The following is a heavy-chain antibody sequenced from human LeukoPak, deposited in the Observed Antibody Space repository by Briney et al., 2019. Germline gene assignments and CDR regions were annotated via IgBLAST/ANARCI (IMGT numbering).Heavy chain of an antibody. CDR1: GGSISSHY. CDR3: XMILYDSSGYYYVY. J-gene: IGHJ4*02. CDR2: IYTSGSS. V-gene: IGHV4-4*07. D-gene: IGHD3-22*01. Sequence: SETLSLTCTVSGGSISSHYWSWIRQPAGKGLEWIGRIYTSGSSNYNPSLKSRVTMSVDTSKNHFSLKLSSVTAADTAVYYCXMILYDSSGYYYVYWGQGTLVTVSS.